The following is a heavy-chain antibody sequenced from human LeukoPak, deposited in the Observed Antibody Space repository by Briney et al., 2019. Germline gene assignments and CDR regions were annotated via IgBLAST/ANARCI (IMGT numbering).Heavy chain of an antibody. D-gene: IGHD3-22*01. Sequence: ASVKVSCKASGYTFTSYYMHRVRQAPGQGLEWMGIISPSGGSTSYAQKFQGRVTMTRDTSTSTVYMELSSLRSEDTAVYYCARGPSSGYYYVDWGQGTLVTVSS. CDR2: ISPSGGST. V-gene: IGHV1-46*01. CDR3: ARGPSSGYYYVD. CDR1: GYTFTSYY. J-gene: IGHJ4*02.